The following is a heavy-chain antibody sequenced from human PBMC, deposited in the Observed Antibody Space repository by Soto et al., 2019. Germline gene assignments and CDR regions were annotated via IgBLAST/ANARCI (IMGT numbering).Heavy chain of an antibody. Sequence: PGGSLRLSCAASGFTFSSYAMHWVRQAPGKGLEWVAVISYDGSNKYYADSVKGRFTISRDNSKNTLYLQMNSLRAEDTAVYYCARDQGELLRSDYFDYWGQGTLVTVSS. J-gene: IGHJ4*02. CDR2: ISYDGSNK. CDR1: GFTFSSYA. CDR3: ARDQGELLRSDYFDY. D-gene: IGHD1-26*01. V-gene: IGHV3-30-3*01.